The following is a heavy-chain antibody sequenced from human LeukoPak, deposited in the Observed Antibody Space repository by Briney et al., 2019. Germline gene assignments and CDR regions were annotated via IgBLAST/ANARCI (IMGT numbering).Heavy chain of an antibody. V-gene: IGHV3-21*01. J-gene: IGHJ5*02. D-gene: IGHD2-2*01. CDR2: ISSSSSYI. CDR1: GFTFSSYA. Sequence: PGGSLRLSCAASGFTFSSYAMSWVRQAPGKGLEWVSSISSSSSYIYYADSVKGRFTISRDNSKNTLYLQMNSLRAEDTAVYYCARMPGYCSSTSCYVTTTNWFDPWGQGTLVTVSS. CDR3: ARMPGYCSSTSCYVTTTNWFDP.